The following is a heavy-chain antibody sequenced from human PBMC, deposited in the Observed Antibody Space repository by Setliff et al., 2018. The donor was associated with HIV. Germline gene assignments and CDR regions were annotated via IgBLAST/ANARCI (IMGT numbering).Heavy chain of an antibody. CDR2: IYYSGST. J-gene: IGHJ3*01. D-gene: IGHD5-12*01. Sequence: SETLSLTCTVSGVSISSNYWSWIRLPPGKGPEWIGNIYYSGSTNYNPSLESRITISVDTSKNQFSLKLSSATAADTAVYYCARDGYISDAFDVWGHGTMVTVSS. CDR3: ARDGYISDAFDV. V-gene: IGHV4-59*01. CDR1: GVSISSNY.